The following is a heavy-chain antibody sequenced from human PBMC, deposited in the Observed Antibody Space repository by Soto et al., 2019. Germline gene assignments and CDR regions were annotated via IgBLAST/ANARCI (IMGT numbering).Heavy chain of an antibody. J-gene: IGHJ3*02. Sequence: QVQLVQSGAEVKKPGSSVKVSCKASGGTFSTSSINWLRQAPGQRPEWMGNILPIFGTADYAQKFRDRVTITADKSTNTAYIELRSLFSEDAAVYYCARGQEYGGNSDAFDIWGQGTVVTVSS. CDR1: GGTFSTSS. CDR2: ILPIFGTA. D-gene: IGHD4-17*01. CDR3: ARGQEYGGNSDAFDI. V-gene: IGHV1-69*14.